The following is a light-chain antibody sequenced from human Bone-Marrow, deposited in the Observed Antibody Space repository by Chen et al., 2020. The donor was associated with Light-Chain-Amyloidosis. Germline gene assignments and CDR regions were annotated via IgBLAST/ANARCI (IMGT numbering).Light chain of an antibody. V-gene: IGKV1-5*01. CDR2: DAS. CDR1: QNINRW. J-gene: IGKJ2*01. Sequence: DIQMTQSPSTLSASVGDSVTITCRAGQNINRWMAWYQQKPGKPPNLLIYDASTWEGGVPSRFSGSDSGTEFTLTISGLQPDDFASYYCQQYYSYPYTFGPGTKLAIK. CDR3: QQYYSYPYT.